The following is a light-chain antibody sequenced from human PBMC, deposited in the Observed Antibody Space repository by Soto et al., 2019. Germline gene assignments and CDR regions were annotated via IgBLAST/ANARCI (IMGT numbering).Light chain of an antibody. CDR2: EVT. V-gene: IGLV2-8*01. Sequence: QSALTQSPSASGSHGQSVTISCTGTSSDVGGYDYVSWYQQHPGKAPKLMIYEVTKRPSGVPDRFSGSKSGNTASLTVSRLQADDESDYYCSSYAGSCNIYVFGTGTKLTVL. CDR3: SSYAGSCNIYV. J-gene: IGLJ1*01. CDR1: SSDVGGYDY.